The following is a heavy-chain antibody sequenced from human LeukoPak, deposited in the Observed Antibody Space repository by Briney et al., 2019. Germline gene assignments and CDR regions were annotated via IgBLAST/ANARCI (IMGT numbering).Heavy chain of an antibody. V-gene: IGHV1-18*04. D-gene: IGHD6-25*01. CDR2: IKAYNGDT. CDR3: ARDGSGHWFDP. CDR1: GYTFNTYG. Sequence: ASVKVSCKASGYTFNTYGISWVRQAPGQGLEWMGWIKAYNGDTNHAQKFQGRVTMTTDTSTTTAYMELGSLRSDDTAVYYCARDGSGHWFDPWGQGTLVTVSS. J-gene: IGHJ5*02.